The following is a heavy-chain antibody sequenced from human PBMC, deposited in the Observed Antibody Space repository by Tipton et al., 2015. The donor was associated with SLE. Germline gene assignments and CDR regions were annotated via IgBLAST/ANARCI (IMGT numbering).Heavy chain of an antibody. CDR3: ARSPLAGGAFDI. CDR1: GFTFSDYY. CDR2: ISTSIRYI. D-gene: IGHD2-15*01. V-gene: IGHV3-11*03. Sequence: SLRLSCAASGFTFSDYYMSWIRQAPGKGLEWVSYISTSIRYINYADSVKGRFTISRDNAKNSLYLQMNSLRAEDTAVYYCARSPLAGGAFDIWGQGTMVTVSS. J-gene: IGHJ3*02.